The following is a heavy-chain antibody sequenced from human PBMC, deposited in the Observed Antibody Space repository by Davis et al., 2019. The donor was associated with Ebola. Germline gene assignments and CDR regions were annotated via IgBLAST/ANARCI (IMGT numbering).Heavy chain of an antibody. V-gene: IGHV4-31*11. CDR2: IFYSGST. Sequence: SETLSLTCAVSGGSISSGGYSWSWIRQPPGKGLEWIGYIFYSGSTYYNPSLKSRVTISIDTSKNQFSLSLRSVTAADTAVYYCARRTGLQYYYGMDVWGKGTTVTVSS. D-gene: IGHD5-18*01. CDR3: ARRTGLQYYYGMDV. CDR1: GGSISSGGYS. J-gene: IGHJ6*04.